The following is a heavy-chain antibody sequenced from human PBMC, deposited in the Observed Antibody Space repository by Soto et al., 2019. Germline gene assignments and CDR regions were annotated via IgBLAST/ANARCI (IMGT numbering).Heavy chain of an antibody. CDR3: AREILYCSGGSCYSANFDY. CDR2: IIPIFGTA. V-gene: IGHV1-69*13. J-gene: IGHJ4*02. CDR1: GGTFSSYA. Sequence: ASVKVSCKASGGTFSSYAISWVRQAPGQGLEWMGGIIPIFGTANYAQKFQGRVTITADESTSTAYMELSSLRSEDTAVYYCAREILYCSGGSCYSANFDYWGQGTLVNVSS. D-gene: IGHD2-15*01.